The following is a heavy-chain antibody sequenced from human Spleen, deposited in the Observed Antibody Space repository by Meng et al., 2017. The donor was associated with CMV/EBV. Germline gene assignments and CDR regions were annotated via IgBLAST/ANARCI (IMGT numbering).Heavy chain of an antibody. CDR3: ARGNVAYSP. V-gene: IGHV3-53*01. J-gene: IGHJ5*02. D-gene: IGHD2-21*01. Sequence: GESLKISCAASGFTFTNFAMSWVRQAPGKGLEWVSVVYSDGATYYADSVKGRFSISRDTSNNIVYLQMNSLRVEDTALYYCARGNVAYSPWGQGTLVTVSS. CDR2: VYSDGAT. CDR1: GFTFTNFA.